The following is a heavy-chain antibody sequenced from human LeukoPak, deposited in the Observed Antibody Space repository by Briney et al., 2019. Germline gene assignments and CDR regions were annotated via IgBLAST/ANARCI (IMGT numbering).Heavy chain of an antibody. J-gene: IGHJ5*02. CDR3: ARPPMFDYGGNSRWFDP. CDR1: GFTFNNYW. Sequence: GGSLRLPCAASGFTFNNYWMSWVRQAPGKGLEWVANIKQDGSEKYYVDSVKGRFTISRDNAKNSLYLQMNSLRAEDTAVYYCARPPMFDYGGNSRWFDPWGQGTLVTVSS. D-gene: IGHD4-23*01. CDR2: IKQDGSEK. V-gene: IGHV3-7*01.